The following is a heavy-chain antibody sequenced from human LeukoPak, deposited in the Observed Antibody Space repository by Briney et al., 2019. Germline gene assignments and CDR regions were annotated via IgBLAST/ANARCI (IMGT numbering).Heavy chain of an antibody. Sequence: PSETLSLTCTVSGGSISSYYWSWIRQPPGKGLEWIGYIYYSGSTNYDPSLKSRVTISVDTSKNQFSLKLSSVTAADTAVYYCARDDNYGTFDYWGQGTLVTVSS. CDR3: ARDDNYGTFDY. V-gene: IGHV4-59*01. CDR2: IYYSGST. CDR1: GGSISSYY. D-gene: IGHD4-17*01. J-gene: IGHJ4*02.